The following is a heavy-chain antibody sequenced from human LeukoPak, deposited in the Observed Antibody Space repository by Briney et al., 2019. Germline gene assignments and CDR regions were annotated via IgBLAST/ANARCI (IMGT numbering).Heavy chain of an antibody. CDR3: TKWPGFGDD. CDR2: IGGSGDST. V-gene: IGHV3-23*01. D-gene: IGHD3-10*01. Sequence: GGSLRLSCAASGFTFSSNSMTWVRQTPGKGLEWVSGIGGSGDSTFYADSVKGRFTISRDNSRNTLYLQMSSLRPEDTAVYYCTKWPGFGDDWGQGTLVTVSS. CDR1: GFTFSSNS. J-gene: IGHJ4*02.